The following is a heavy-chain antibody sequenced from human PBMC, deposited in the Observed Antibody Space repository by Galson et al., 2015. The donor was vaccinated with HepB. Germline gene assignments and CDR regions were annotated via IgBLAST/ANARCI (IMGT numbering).Heavy chain of an antibody. CDR2: IFYSGST. CDR1: GGSISNYY. D-gene: IGHD6-13*01. V-gene: IGHV4-59*08. CDR3: ARHRSSWYRVGGYYYGMDV. J-gene: IGHJ6*02. Sequence: SETLSLTCTVSGGSISNYYWSWIRQPPGKGLEWLGYIFYSGSTNYNPSLKSRVTISVDTSKNQFSLKLSSVTAADTAVYYCARHRSSWYRVGGYYYGMDVWGQGTAVTV.